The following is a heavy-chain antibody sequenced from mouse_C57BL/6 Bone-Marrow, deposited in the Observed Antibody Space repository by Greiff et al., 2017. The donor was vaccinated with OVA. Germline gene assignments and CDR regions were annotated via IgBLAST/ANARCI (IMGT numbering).Heavy chain of an antibody. J-gene: IGHJ3*01. CDR1: GFSLTSYG. V-gene: IGHV2-2*01. Sequence: QVQLQQSGPGLVQPSQSLSITCTVSGFSLTSYGVHWVRQSPGKGLEWLGVIWSGGSTDYNAAFISRLSISKDNSKSQVFFKMNSLQADDTAIYYCARNSDGYDVGAYWGQGTLVTVSA. CDR3: ARNSDGYDVGAY. CDR2: IWSGGST. D-gene: IGHD2-2*01.